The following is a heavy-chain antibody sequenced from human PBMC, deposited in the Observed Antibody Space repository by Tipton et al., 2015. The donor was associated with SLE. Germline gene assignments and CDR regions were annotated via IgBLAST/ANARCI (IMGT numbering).Heavy chain of an antibody. CDR2: IYYSGST. CDR1: GGSISSHY. J-gene: IGHJ6*02. V-gene: IGHV4-59*11. D-gene: IGHD4-11*01. CDR3: ARGLVTTVTSDYYYGMDV. Sequence: TLSLTCTVSGGSISSHYWSWIRQPPGKGLEWIGYIYYSGSTNYNPSLKSRVTISVDTSKNRFSLKLSSVTAADTAVYYCARGLVTTVTSDYYYGMDVWGQGTTVTVSS.